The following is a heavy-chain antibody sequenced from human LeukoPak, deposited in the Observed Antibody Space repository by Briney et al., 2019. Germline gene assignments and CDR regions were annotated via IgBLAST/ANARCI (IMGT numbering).Heavy chain of an antibody. CDR2: ISSSGGST. V-gene: IGHV3-23*01. J-gene: IGHJ6*02. Sequence: PGGSLRLSCAASGFTLSSYAMNWVRQAPGKGLEWVSGISSSGGSTYYADSVRDRFTISRDNPTKMVYLHMNSLRVEDTALYYCARSLSDRGGYSAYYYHGMDVWGQGTTVAVSS. CDR3: ARSLSDRGGYSAYYYHGMDV. CDR1: GFTLSSYA. D-gene: IGHD2-15*01.